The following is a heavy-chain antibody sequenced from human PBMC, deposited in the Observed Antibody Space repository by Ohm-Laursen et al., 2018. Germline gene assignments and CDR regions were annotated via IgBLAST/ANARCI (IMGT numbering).Heavy chain of an antibody. J-gene: IGHJ2*01. CDR1: GFIFRNSG. Sequence: SLRLSCAAPGFIFRNSGMHWVRQAPGKGLEWVAVIWYDGSNKYYADSVKGRFTISRDNSENTLYLVMNSLRAEDTAIYYCAKDFMKQQLIISWYFDLWGRGTLVTVSS. CDR2: IWYDGSNK. D-gene: IGHD6-13*01. V-gene: IGHV3-33*06. CDR3: AKDFMKQQLIISWYFDL.